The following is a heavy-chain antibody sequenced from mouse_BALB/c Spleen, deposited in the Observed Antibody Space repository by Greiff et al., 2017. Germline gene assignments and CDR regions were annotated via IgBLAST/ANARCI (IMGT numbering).Heavy chain of an antibody. CDR1: GFDFSRYW. D-gene: IGHD3-3*01. Sequence: EVQRVESGGGLVQPGGSLKLSCAASGFDFSRYWMSWVRQAPGKGLEWIGEINPDSSTINYTPSLKDKFIISRDNAKNTLYLQMSKVRSEDTALYYCARQGGTRFAYWGQGTLVTVSA. CDR3: ARQGGTRFAY. J-gene: IGHJ3*01. CDR2: INPDSSTI. V-gene: IGHV4-1*02.